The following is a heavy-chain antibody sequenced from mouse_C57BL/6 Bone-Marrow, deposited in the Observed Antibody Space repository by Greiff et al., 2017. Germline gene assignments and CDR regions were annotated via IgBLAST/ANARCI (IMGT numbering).Heavy chain of an antibody. D-gene: IGHD1-1*01. J-gene: IGHJ4*01. V-gene: IGHV1-26*01. Sequence: VQLQQSGPELVKPGASVKISCKASGYTFTDYYMNWVKQSHGKSLEWIGDINPNNGGTSYNQKFKGKATLTVDKSSSTAYMELRSLTSEDSAVYYCAGYYGSFYAMDYWGQGTSVTVSS. CDR2: INPNNGGT. CDR3: AGYYGSFYAMDY. CDR1: GYTFTDYY.